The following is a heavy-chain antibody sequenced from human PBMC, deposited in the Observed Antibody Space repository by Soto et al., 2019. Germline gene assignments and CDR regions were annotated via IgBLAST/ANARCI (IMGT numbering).Heavy chain of an antibody. J-gene: IGHJ6*02. V-gene: IGHV1-8*01. CDR2: MNPNSGNT. D-gene: IGHD1-26*01. Sequence: ASVKVSCKASGYTFTSYDINWVRQATGQGLEWMGWMNPNSGNTGYAQKFQGRVTITADESTSTAYMELSSLRSEDTAVYYCARDKMGATPKENYYYYGMDVWGQGTTVTVSS. CDR3: ARDKMGATPKENYYYYGMDV. CDR1: GYTFTSYD.